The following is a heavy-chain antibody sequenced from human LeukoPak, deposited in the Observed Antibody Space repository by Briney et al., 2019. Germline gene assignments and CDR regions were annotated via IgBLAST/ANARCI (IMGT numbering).Heavy chain of an antibody. V-gene: IGHV4-31*03. Sequence: SETLSLTCTVSGGSISSGGYYWSWIRQPPGKGLEWIGYIYYSGSTYYNPSLKSRVTISVDTSKNQFSLKLSSVTAADTAVYYCARVRSPGERGRYYFDYWGQGTLVTVSS. J-gene: IGHJ4*02. CDR2: IYYSGST. CDR1: GGSISSGGYY. CDR3: ARVRSPGERGRYYFDY. D-gene: IGHD7-27*01.